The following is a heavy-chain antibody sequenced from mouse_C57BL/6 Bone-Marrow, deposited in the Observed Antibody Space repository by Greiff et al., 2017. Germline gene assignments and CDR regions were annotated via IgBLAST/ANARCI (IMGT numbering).Heavy chain of an antibody. D-gene: IGHD2-3*01. CDR2: ISSGGSYT. Sequence: DVKLVESGGDLVKPGASLKLSCAASGFTFSSYGMSWVRQTPDQRLEWVATISSGGSYTYYPDSVKGRFTISRDNAKNTLYLEMSSLKSEDTAMYYCARGSIMVGHWYFDVWGTGTTVTVSS. CDR1: GFTFSSYG. J-gene: IGHJ1*03. V-gene: IGHV5-6*02. CDR3: ARGSIMVGHWYFDV.